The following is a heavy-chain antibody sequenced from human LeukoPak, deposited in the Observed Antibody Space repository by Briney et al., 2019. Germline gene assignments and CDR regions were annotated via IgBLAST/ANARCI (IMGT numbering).Heavy chain of an antibody. Sequence: GGSLRLSCAASGFTFSSYAMSWVRQAPGKGLEWVSAISGSGGSAYYADSVKGRFTISRDNSKNTLYLQMNSLRAEDTAVYYCARDRAWNYFDYWGQGTLVTVSS. V-gene: IGHV3-23*01. CDR1: GFTFSSYA. CDR2: ISGSGGSA. D-gene: IGHD3-3*01. CDR3: ARDRAWNYFDY. J-gene: IGHJ4*02.